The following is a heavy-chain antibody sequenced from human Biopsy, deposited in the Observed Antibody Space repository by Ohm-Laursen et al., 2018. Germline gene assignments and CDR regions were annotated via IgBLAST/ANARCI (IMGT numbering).Heavy chain of an antibody. CDR1: GDPISSNY. D-gene: IGHD3-22*01. Sequence: SDTLSLTCPVSGDPISSNYWSWIRQPPGKGLEWIGYVFYTGSTDYNPSLQSRVTISVDTSKNHFSLRLRSVTPADTAIYYCARDRGYYSDRTVPGYFDLWGRGTLVTVSS. J-gene: IGHJ2*01. V-gene: IGHV4-59*01. CDR2: VFYTGST. CDR3: ARDRGYYSDRTVPGYFDL.